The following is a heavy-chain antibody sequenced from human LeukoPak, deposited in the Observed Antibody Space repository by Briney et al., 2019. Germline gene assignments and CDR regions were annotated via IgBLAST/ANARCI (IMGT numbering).Heavy chain of an antibody. CDR1: GFTFSDYY. Sequence: GGSLRLSCAASGFTFSDYYMSWIRQAPGKGLEWVSYISSSGSTIYYADSVKGRFTISRDNGKNSLYLQMNSLRAEATAVYYCARESGDSSSWYRSNYYGMDVWGQGTTVTVSS. J-gene: IGHJ6*02. D-gene: IGHD6-13*01. CDR2: ISSSGSTI. V-gene: IGHV3-11*01. CDR3: ARESGDSSSWYRSNYYGMDV.